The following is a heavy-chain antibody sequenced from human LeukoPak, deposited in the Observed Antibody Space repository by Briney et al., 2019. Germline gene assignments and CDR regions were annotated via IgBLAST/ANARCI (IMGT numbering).Heavy chain of an antibody. CDR2: ISSSSSTI. Sequence: GGSLRLSCAASGFTFSSYSMNWVRQAPGKGLEWVSYISSSSSTIYYADSVKGRFIISRDNSKNTLYLQMNSLRDEDTAVYYCARDRGIVATTYTVDYWGQGTQVTVSS. CDR1: GFTFSSYS. J-gene: IGHJ4*02. D-gene: IGHD5-12*01. V-gene: IGHV3-48*02. CDR3: ARDRGIVATTYTVDY.